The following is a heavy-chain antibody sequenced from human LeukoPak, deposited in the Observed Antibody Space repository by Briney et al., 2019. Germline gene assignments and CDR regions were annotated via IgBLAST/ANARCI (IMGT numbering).Heavy chain of an antibody. Sequence: GGSLRLSCAASGFTFSSYGMNWVRQAPGKGPEWISHISRSGATIYYADSVKGRFTISRDNAKNSLYLQMSSLGAEDTAIYYCSRDRGGGDIYFDYWGQGTLVTVSS. J-gene: IGHJ4*02. CDR2: ISRSGATI. CDR1: GFTFSSYG. V-gene: IGHV3-48*03. CDR3: SRDRGGGDIYFDY. D-gene: IGHD2-21*02.